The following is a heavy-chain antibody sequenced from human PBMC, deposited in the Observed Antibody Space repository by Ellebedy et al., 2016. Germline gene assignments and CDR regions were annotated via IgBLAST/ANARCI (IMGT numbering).Heavy chain of an antibody. D-gene: IGHD6-13*01. CDR3: ARGGYSPNYGMDV. CDR1: GFAFSTYA. J-gene: IGHJ6*02. V-gene: IGHV3-33*08. Sequence: GGSLRLSCSASGFAFSTYAMHWVRQALGKGLEWVAVIWFDGSNKYYAESVKGRFTISRDNSTLFLQMNSLRSEDTAVYYCARGGYSPNYGMDVWGQGTTVTVSS. CDR2: IWFDGSNK.